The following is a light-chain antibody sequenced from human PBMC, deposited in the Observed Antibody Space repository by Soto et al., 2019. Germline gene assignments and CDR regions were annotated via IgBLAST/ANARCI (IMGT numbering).Light chain of an antibody. Sequence: SYELTQPPSVSVAPGKTARITCGGNNIGSKSVHWYQQKPGQAPVLVIYYDSDRPSGIPERFSGSNSGNTATLTISRVEAGDEADYYCQVWDSSSEPYVVFGGGTKVTVL. CDR2: YDS. CDR3: QVWDSSSEPYVV. CDR1: NIGSKS. V-gene: IGLV3-21*04. J-gene: IGLJ2*01.